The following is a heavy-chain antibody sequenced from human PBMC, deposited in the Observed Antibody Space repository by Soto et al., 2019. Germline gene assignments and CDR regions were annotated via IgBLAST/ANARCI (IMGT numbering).Heavy chain of an antibody. Sequence: EASVKVSRKASGYTFTGYYMHWVRQAPGQGLEWMGWINPNSGGTNYAQKFQGRVTMTRDTSISTAYMELSRLRSDDTAVYYCARDHSSGWYVYWGQGTLVTVSS. D-gene: IGHD6-19*01. CDR1: GYTFTGYY. V-gene: IGHV1-2*02. J-gene: IGHJ4*02. CDR2: INPNSGGT. CDR3: ARDHSSGWYVY.